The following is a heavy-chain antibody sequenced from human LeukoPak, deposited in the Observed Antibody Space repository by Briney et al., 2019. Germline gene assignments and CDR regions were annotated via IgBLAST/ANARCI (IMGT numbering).Heavy chain of an antibody. V-gene: IGHV4-34*01. CDR2: INHSGST. CDR3: ARVRRRDGYYYAFDI. J-gene: IGHJ3*02. D-gene: IGHD5-24*01. Sequence: SETLSLTCAVYGGSFSGYYWSWIRQPPGKGLEWIGEINHSGSTNYNPSLKSRVTISVDTSKNQFSLKLSSVTAADTAVYYCARVRRRDGYYYAFDIWGQGTMVTVSS. CDR1: GGSFSGYY.